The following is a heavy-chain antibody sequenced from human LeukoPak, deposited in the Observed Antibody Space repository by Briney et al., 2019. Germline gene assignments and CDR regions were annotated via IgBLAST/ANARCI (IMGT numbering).Heavy chain of an antibody. CDR1: GYSFSHYW. D-gene: IGHD5-24*01. V-gene: IGHV5-51*01. Sequence: GESLKISCKASGYSFSHYWIGWVRQMPGKGLEWMGSIYPGDSETRYRPAFQGQVTISADKSISTAYLQWSSLKASDTAMYYCARQDGMATIYYYYYGMDVWGQGTTVTVSS. CDR3: ARQDGMATIYYYYYGMDV. CDR2: IYPGDSET. J-gene: IGHJ6*02.